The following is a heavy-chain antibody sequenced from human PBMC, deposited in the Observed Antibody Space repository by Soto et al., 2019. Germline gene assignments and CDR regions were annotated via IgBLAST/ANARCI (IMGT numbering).Heavy chain of an antibody. CDR1: GGSISSTNW. Sequence: QVQLQQSGPRLARPSGTLSLTCVVSGGSISSTNWWTWVRQTPGKGLEWIGEVYHTGSIKYNPSLKNRVTISLDKSNNKFALNLKSVTAADTAVYYCATLPPRIVVVVLPIPSWGQGTLVTVSS. D-gene: IGHD2-15*01. J-gene: IGHJ4*02. V-gene: IGHV4-4*02. CDR3: ATLPPRIVVVVLPIPS. CDR2: VYHTGSI.